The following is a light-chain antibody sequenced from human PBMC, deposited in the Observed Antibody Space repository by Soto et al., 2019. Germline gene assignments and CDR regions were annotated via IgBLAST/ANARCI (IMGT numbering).Light chain of an antibody. Sequence: EIVLTQSPGTLSLSPGERATLSCRASQSVSSTYIAWYQQNPGQAPRLLIYGASSRATGIPDRFSGSGSGTDVTLTISRLETEDFSVDFLQQYGRSPPFTCGQGTKVEIK. CDR2: GAS. V-gene: IGKV3-20*01. CDR1: QSVSSTY. J-gene: IGKJ2*01. CDR3: QQYGRSPPFT.